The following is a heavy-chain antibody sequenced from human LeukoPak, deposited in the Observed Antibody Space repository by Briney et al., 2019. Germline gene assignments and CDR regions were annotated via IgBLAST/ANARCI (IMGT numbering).Heavy chain of an antibody. V-gene: IGHV3-48*03. D-gene: IGHD3-10*01. CDR1: GFTFSSYE. CDR2: ISSSGSTI. J-gene: IGHJ4*02. Sequence: QPGGSLRLSCAASGFTFSSYEMNWVRQAPGKGLEWVSYISSSGSTIYYADSVKGRFTISRDNAKNSLYLQMNSLRAEDTAVYYCARDSHYCGSGSYYNDVDYWGQGTLVTVSS. CDR3: ARDSHYCGSGSYYNDVDY.